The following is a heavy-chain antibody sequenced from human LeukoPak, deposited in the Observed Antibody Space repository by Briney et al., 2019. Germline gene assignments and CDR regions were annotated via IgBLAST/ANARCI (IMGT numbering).Heavy chain of an antibody. D-gene: IGHD6-13*01. CDR2: IIPIFGTA. J-gene: IGHJ4*02. CDR1: GGTFSSYA. V-gene: IGHV1-69*05. Sequence: ASVKVSCKASGGTFSSYAISWVRQAPEQGLEWMGRIIPIFGTANYAQKFQGRVTITTDESTGTAYMELSSLRSEDTAVYYCARGQDWAAAGTGYYFDYWGQGTLVTVSS. CDR3: ARGQDWAAAGTGYYFDY.